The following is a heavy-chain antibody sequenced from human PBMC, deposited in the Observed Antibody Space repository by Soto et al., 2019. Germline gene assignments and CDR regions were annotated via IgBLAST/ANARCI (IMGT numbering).Heavy chain of an antibody. CDR2: ISGSGGST. D-gene: IGHD2-2*01. J-gene: IGHJ6*03. V-gene: IGHV3-23*01. CDR1: GFTFSSYA. CDR3: AKGGSSTRPAPDYYYYYMDV. Sequence: EVQLLESGGGLVQPGGSLRLSCAASGFTFSSYAMSWVRQAPGKGLEWVSAISGSGGSTYYADSVKGRFTISRDNSKNTLYLQMNSLRAEDTAVYYCAKGGSSTRPAPDYYYYYMDVWGKGTTVTVSS.